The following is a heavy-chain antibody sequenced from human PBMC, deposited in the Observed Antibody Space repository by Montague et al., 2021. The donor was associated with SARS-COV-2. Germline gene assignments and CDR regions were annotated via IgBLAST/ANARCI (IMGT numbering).Heavy chain of an antibody. CDR1: GGSISSYY. V-gene: IGHV4-59*01. CDR2: IYYSGGS. D-gene: IGHD6-13*01. CDR3: ARAGQQLARYYYYGMDV. J-gene: IGHJ6*02. Sequence: SETLSLTCTVSGGSISSYYWSWIRQPPGKGLEWIGYIYYSGGSNYNPSLTSRVTISVDTYKNQFSLKLSSVTAADTAAYYCARAGQQLARYYYYGMDVWGQGTTVTVSS.